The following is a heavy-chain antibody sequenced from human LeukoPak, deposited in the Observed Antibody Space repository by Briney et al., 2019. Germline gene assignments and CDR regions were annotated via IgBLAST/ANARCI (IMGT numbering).Heavy chain of an antibody. D-gene: IGHD2-2*02. Sequence: SETLSLTCTVSGGSISSSSYYWGWIRQPPRKGLEWIGRIYYSGSTYYNPSLKSRVTISVDTSKNQFSLKLSSVTAADTAVYYCAAYCSSTSCYTSSFDYWGQGTLVTVSS. CDR2: IYYSGST. J-gene: IGHJ4*02. CDR3: AAYCSSTSCYTSSFDY. V-gene: IGHV4-39*01. CDR1: GGSISSSSYY.